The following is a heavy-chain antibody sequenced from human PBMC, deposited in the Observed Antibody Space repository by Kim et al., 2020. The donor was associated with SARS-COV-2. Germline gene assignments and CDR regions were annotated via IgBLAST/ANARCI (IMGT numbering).Heavy chain of an antibody. V-gene: IGHV3-30-3*01. D-gene: IGHD1-26*01. CDR1: GFTFSSYA. CDR2: ISYDGSNK. CDR3: ARDRSGSYSEFDY. Sequence: GGSLRLSCAASGFTFSSYAIHWVRQAPGKGLEWVAVISYDGSNKYYADSVKGRFTISRDNSKNTLYLQMNSLRAEDTAVYYCARDRSGSYSEFDYWGQGT. J-gene: IGHJ4*02.